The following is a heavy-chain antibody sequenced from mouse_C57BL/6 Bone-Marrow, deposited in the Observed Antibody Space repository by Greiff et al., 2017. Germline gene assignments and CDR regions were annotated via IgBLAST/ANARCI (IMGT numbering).Heavy chain of an antibody. D-gene: IGHD2-3*01. CDR3: ARPSDGYYPYY. J-gene: IGHJ2*01. CDR1: GFNIKDYY. CDR2: IDPEDGET. Sequence: VQLQQSGAELVKPGASVKLSCTASGFNIKDYYMHWVKQRTEQGLEWIGRIDPEDGETKYGPKFQGKATITADTSSNTACLQLSSLTSEDTAVYYCARPSDGYYPYYWGQGTTLTVSS. V-gene: IGHV14-2*01.